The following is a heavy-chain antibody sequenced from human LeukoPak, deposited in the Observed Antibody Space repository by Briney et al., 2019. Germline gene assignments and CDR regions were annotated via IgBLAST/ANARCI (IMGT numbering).Heavy chain of an antibody. V-gene: IGHV4-61*02. D-gene: IGHD2-2*01. Sequence: PSETLSLTCTVSGGSISSGSYYWSWIRQPAGKGLEWIGRIYTSGSTNYNPSLKSRVTISVDTSKNQFSLKLSPVTAADTAVYYCARHMRMRYCSSTSCPPGFQHWGQGTLVTVSS. J-gene: IGHJ1*01. CDR1: GGSISSGSYY. CDR3: ARHMRMRYCSSTSCPPGFQH. CDR2: IYTSGST.